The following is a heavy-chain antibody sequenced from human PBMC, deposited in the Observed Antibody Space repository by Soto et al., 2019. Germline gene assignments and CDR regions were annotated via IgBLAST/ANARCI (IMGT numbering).Heavy chain of an antibody. CDR3: ARELRFGEDYDGMDV. CDR1: GGSISSGGYY. J-gene: IGHJ6*02. CDR2: IYYSGRT. V-gene: IGHV4-31*03. D-gene: IGHD3-10*01. Sequence: QVQLQESGPGLVKPSQTLSLTCTVSGGSISSGGYYWSWIRQHPGKGLEWIGYIYYSGRTYYNPSPKSRVTISVETSKNQFSLKLSSVTAADTAVYYCARELRFGEDYDGMDVWGQGTTVTVSS.